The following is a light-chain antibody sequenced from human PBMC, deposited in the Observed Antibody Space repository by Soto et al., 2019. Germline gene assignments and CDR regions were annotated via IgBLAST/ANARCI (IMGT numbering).Light chain of an antibody. V-gene: IGKV3-15*01. Sequence: VVMTQSPGTLSVSPGESATLSCRASQSVKTNLAWYQQKVGQAPRLLIYGASTRAAGIPARFSASGSGTDFTLTISSLQSEDFAVYYCQQYDNWVTFGTGTKVDFK. CDR1: QSVKTN. CDR2: GAS. J-gene: IGKJ3*01. CDR3: QQYDNWVT.